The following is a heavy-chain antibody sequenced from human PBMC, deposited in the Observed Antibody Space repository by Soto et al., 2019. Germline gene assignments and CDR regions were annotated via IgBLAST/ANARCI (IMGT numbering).Heavy chain of an antibody. Sequence: QVQLVQSGAEVKKPGSSVKVSCKASGGTFSSYTISWVRQAPGQGLEWMGRIIPILGIANYAQKFQGRVTITADKSTSTAYMELSSLRSEDTAVYYCARDLGYKAMVIWGQGTLVTVSS. J-gene: IGHJ4*02. D-gene: IGHD5-18*01. CDR3: ARDLGYKAMVI. CDR1: GGTFSSYT. V-gene: IGHV1-69*08. CDR2: IIPILGIA.